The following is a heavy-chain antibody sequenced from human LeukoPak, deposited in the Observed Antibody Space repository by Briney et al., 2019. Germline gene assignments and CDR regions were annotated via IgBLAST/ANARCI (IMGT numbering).Heavy chain of an antibody. Sequence: GGSLRLSCAVTGFNLRTYWIHWVRHSPGRGLEWVARINGEGSRISYADSVKGRFTISRDNSKNTFFLQMNTLRAADTAVYYCAKGSGSGWYGWFAPWGQGTLVTVSS. D-gene: IGHD6-19*01. V-gene: IGHV3-74*01. CDR1: GFNLRTYW. J-gene: IGHJ5*02. CDR2: INGEGSRI. CDR3: AKGSGSGWYGWFAP.